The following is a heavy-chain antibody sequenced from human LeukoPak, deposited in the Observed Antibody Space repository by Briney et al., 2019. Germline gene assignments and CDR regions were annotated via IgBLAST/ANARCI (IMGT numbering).Heavy chain of an antibody. CDR1: GFTFNNYA. CDR3: AKSAFSYYDSSGHFDY. D-gene: IGHD3-22*01. CDR2: ISGSGGTT. V-gene: IGHV3-23*01. Sequence: PGGSLRLSCAASGFTFNNYAMNWVRQAPGKGLEWVSVISGSGGTTYYADSVKGRFTISRDNSKNTLYLQMNSLRAEDTAVYYCAKSAFSYYDSSGHFDYWGQGTLVTVSS. J-gene: IGHJ4*02.